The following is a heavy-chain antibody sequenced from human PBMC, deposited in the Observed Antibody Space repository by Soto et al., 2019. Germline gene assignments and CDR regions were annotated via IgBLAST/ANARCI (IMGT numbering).Heavy chain of an antibody. D-gene: IGHD3-10*01. J-gene: IGHJ4*02. CDR2: INAGNGRE. CDR3: ARGGGWVGEASFDS. CDR1: GYTFTSYT. V-gene: IGHV1-3*01. Sequence: QVQLEQSGAEVKKPGASVKVSCKTSGYTFTSYTLHWVRQAPGQGLEWMGWINAGNGREKYSQRFQDRVSLSTDKPATTAYMELRSPRSEDPAMYYCARGGGWVGEASFDSWGQGTLVTVSS.